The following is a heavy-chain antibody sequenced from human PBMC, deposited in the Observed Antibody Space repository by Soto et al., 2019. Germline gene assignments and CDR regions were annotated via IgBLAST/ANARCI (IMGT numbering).Heavy chain of an antibody. CDR3: ARGKPGGQD. D-gene: IGHD3-10*01. Sequence: QVQLVQSGPEVRKPGASVKVSCEASGYNFIAYGISWVRQAPGQGLEWMGWISVYNGNTEYAQKFLGRVTMTSDTSQNHAYLEPTSLRSDDPAGYYCARGKPGGQDWGQGTLVTVP. CDR2: ISVYNGNT. V-gene: IGHV1-18*01. CDR1: GYNFIAYG. J-gene: IGHJ1*01.